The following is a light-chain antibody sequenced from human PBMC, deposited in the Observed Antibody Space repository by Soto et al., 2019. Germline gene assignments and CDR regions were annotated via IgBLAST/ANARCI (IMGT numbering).Light chain of an antibody. J-gene: IGLJ2*01. Sequence: QSALIQPASVSGSPGQTITISCTGTSSDVGRYNLVSWYQQHPGKAPKLMIYEGSKRPSGVSNRFSGSKSGNTASLTISGLQAEHEADYYCCSYAGSSTRDVVFGGGTKLTVL. CDR2: EGS. CDR1: SSDVGRYNL. CDR3: CSYAGSSTRDVV. V-gene: IGLV2-23*01.